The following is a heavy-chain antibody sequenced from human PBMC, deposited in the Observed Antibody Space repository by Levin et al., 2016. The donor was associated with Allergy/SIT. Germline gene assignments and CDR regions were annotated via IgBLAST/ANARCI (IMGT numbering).Heavy chain of an antibody. V-gene: IGHV1-69*04. J-gene: IGHJ6*02. Sequence: WVRQAPGQGLEWMGRIIPILGIANYAQKFQGRVTITADKSTSTAYMELSSLRSEDTAVYYCARVHSSSPDYYYYGMDVWGQGTTVTVSS. CDR3: ARVHSSSPDYYYYGMDV. D-gene: IGHD6-13*01. CDR2: IIPILGIA.